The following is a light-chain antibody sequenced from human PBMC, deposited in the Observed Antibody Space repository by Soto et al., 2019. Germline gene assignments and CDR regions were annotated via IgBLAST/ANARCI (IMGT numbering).Light chain of an antibody. CDR2: DVS. J-gene: IGLJ1*01. CDR1: RSDVDGYNY. V-gene: IGLV2-14*01. Sequence: QSALTQPASVSGSPGQSITIACTGTRSDVDGYNYVSWYQQHPGKAPKLMIYDVSNRPSGVSNRFSGSKSGNTASLTISGLQAEDEADYYCSSYTSSSTLLYVFGTGTKVTVL. CDR3: SSYTSSSTLLYV.